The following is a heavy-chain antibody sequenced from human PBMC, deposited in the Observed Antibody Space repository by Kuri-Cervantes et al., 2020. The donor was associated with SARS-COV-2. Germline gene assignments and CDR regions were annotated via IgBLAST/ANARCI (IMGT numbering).Heavy chain of an antibody. V-gene: IGHV4-38-2*02. CDR1: GYSISSGYY. CDR3: ARDYYDSSYFDY. J-gene: IGHJ4*02. CDR2: IYHSGST. Sequence: SETLSLTCTVSGYSISSGYYRGWIRQPPGKGLEWIGSIYHSGSTYYNPSLKSRVTISVDTSKNQFSLKLSSVTAADTAVYYCARDYYDSSYFDYWGQGTLVTVSS. D-gene: IGHD3-22*01.